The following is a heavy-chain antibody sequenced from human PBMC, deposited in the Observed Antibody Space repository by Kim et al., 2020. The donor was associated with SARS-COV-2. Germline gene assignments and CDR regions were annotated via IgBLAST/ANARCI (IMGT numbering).Heavy chain of an antibody. Sequence: ASVKVSCKASGYTFTSYYMHWVRQAPGQGLEWMGIINPSGGSTSYAQKFQGRVTMTRDTSTSTVYMELSSLRSEDTAVYYCARVAVAGTLTDAFDIWGQGTMVTVSS. CDR1: GYTFTSYY. CDR3: ARVAVAGTLTDAFDI. D-gene: IGHD6-19*01. CDR2: INPSGGST. J-gene: IGHJ3*02. V-gene: IGHV1-46*01.